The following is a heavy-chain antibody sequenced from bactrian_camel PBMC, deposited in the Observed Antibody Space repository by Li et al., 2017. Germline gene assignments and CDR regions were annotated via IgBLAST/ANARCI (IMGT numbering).Heavy chain of an antibody. V-gene: IGHV3S6*01. Sequence: HVQLVESGGGSVHTGGSLTLSCVGSGNPADTYSMAWFRGEHREAVAGVYGDVGARPAYAASVQGRFTSSQANGKNTITLQMNGLRPEDTDTYYCAADRIGHDYYGDEECLPGYQWNYKGRGTQVTVS. CDR2: VYGDVGARP. J-gene: IGHJ4*01. D-gene: IGHD4*01. CDR1: GNPADTYS.